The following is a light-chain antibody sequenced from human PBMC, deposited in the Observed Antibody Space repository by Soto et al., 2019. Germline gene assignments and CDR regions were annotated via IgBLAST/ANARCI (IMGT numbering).Light chain of an antibody. CDR2: QDT. J-gene: IGLJ2*01. CDR1: RLGEKY. Sequence: SYELAQPPSVSVSPGQTANITCSGDRLGEKYTSWYQQRPGQSPVLVIYQDTRRPSGIPERFSGSTSGNTATLTIGETQDMDEADYYCCSYAGSYTYVVFGGGTKLTVL. V-gene: IGLV3-1*01. CDR3: CSYAGSYTYVV.